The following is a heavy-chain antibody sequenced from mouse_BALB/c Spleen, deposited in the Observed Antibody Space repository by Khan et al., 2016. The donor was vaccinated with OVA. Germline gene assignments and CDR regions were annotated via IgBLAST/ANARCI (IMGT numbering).Heavy chain of an antibody. J-gene: IGHJ3*01. CDR1: GYTFTSYW. CDR2: IFPGTGTT. Sequence: QVRLQQSGAELVKPGASVKLSCKTSGYTFTSYWIQWVKQRPGQGLGWIGQIFPGTGTTYYNENFKGKATLTVDTSSNTAYMQFSSLTSEDAAVYFCARSYFGNYEFAYWGQGTLVTVSP. CDR3: ARSYFGNYEFAY. D-gene: IGHD2-1*01. V-gene: IGHV1S132*01.